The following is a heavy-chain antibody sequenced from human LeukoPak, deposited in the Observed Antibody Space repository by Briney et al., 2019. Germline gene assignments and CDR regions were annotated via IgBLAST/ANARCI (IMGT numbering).Heavy chain of an antibody. CDR2: INPNSGGT. CDR1: GYTFTGYY. V-gene: IGHV1-2*02. J-gene: IGHJ4*02. D-gene: IGHD2-2*01. Sequence: GASVKVSCKASGYTFTGYYMHWVRQAPGQGLEWMGWINPNSGGTNYAQKFQGRVTMTRDTSISTAYMELSRLRSGDTAVYYCAREVRHCSSTSCYYPTKYWGQGTLVTVSS. CDR3: AREVRHCSSTSCYYPTKY.